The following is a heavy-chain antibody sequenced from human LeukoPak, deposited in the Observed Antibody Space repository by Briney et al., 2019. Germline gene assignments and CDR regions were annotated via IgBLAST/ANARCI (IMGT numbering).Heavy chain of an antibody. V-gene: IGHV4-61*02. J-gene: IGHJ4*02. CDR3: ARGGWQWLVLDY. D-gene: IGHD6-19*01. CDR1: GGSISSGSYY. Sequence: SETLSLTCTVSGGSISSGSYYWSWIRQPAGKGLEWIGRIYTSGITNYNPSLKSRVTISVDTSKSQFSLKLSSVTAADTAVYYCARGGWQWLVLDYWGQGTLVTVSS. CDR2: IYTSGIT.